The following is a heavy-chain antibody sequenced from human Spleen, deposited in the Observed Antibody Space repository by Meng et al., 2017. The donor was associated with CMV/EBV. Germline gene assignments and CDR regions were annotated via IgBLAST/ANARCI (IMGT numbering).Heavy chain of an antibody. CDR3: AKLIAAPKPYYFDY. V-gene: IGHV3-53*01. CDR2: IYSGGNT. J-gene: IGHJ4*02. D-gene: IGHD6-6*01. CDR1: GFTVSSNY. Sequence: GESLKISCAASGFTVSSNYMNWVRQAPGKGLEWVSVIYSGGNTYSVDSVKGRFTISRDNSKNTLYLQMNSLRAEDTAVYYCAKLIAAPKPYYFDYWGQGTLVTVSS.